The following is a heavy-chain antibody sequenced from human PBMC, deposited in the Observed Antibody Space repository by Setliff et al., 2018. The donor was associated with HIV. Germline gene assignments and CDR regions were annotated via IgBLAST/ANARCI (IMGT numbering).Heavy chain of an antibody. CDR3: ARVELGHFDY. CDR1: GGSFSGFY. V-gene: IGHV4-59*10. D-gene: IGHD1-7*01. J-gene: IGHJ4*02. CDR2: IYTSGST. Sequence: SETLSLTCAVYGGSFSGFYWSWIRQPAGKGLEWIGRIYTSGSTNYNPSVKRRVTISIDTSKNQISLKLSSVTAADTAVYYCARVELGHFDYWGQGTLVTVSS.